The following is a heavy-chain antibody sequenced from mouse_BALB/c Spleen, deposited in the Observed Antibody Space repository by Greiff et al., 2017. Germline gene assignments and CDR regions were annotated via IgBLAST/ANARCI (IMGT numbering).Heavy chain of an antibody. Sequence: VQLQQSGPELVKPGASVKISCKASGYSFTSYYIHWVKQRPGQGLEWIGWIFPGSGNTKYNEKFKGKATLTADTSSSTAYMQLSSLTSEDSAVYFCARSGKDGYYGYWGQGTTLTVSS. CDR3: ARSGKDGYYGY. D-gene: IGHD2-3*01. J-gene: IGHJ2*01. CDR2: IFPGSGNT. CDR1: GYSFTSYY. V-gene: IGHV1-66*01.